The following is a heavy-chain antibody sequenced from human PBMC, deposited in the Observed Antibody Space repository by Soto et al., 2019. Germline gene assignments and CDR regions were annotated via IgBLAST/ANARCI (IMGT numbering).Heavy chain of an antibody. CDR1: GGSSSGYY. CDR3: ARHPIGYCSSTSCSY. Sequence: SETMSVTCVVEGGSSSGYYWSCIRLPPGKGLEWIGHSHYSGSTNYNPSLQSRITMSIDTSKNQFSLKLSSVTAADTAVYYCARHPIGYCSSTSCSYWGQGTLVTVSS. D-gene: IGHD2-2*01. J-gene: IGHJ4*02. CDR2: SHYSGST. V-gene: IGHV4-59*08.